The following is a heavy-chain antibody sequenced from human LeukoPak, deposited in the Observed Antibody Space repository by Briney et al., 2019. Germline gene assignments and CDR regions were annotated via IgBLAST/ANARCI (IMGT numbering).Heavy chain of an antibody. CDR2: INPNSGAT. D-gene: IGHD6-19*01. CDR1: GYTFTIYY. J-gene: IGHJ1*01. CDR3: SGGSGWTSEF. V-gene: IGHV1-2*02. Sequence: ASVKVSCKASGYTFTIYYMHWVRQAPGQGLEWMGWINPNSGATSYAQRFQGRVTMTRDTSISTAYMELSGLTSDDTAVYYCSGGSGWTSEFWGQGTLVTVSS.